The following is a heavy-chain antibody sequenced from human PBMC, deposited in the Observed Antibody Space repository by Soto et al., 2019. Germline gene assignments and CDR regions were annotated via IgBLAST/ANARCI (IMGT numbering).Heavy chain of an antibody. CDR2: ISGSDGSA. D-gene: IGHD2-8*01. V-gene: IGHV3-23*01. Sequence: EGQLLESGGGWVQPGGSLRLSCAASGFDFGNYDMSWVRQAPGKGLEWVAGISGSDGSAYYADSVKGRFTISRDNSKDTVYVQMNSLRSEDTAIYYCAKEDDRWTNGYFDLWGQGTLVTVSS. CDR3: AKEDDRWTNGYFDL. CDR1: GFDFGNYD. J-gene: IGHJ3*01.